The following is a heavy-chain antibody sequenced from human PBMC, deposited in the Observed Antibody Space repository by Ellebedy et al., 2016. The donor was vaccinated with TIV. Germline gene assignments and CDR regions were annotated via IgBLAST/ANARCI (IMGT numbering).Heavy chain of an antibody. CDR2: IKAGNGNT. CDR3: TYSTGTAYYYGMEV. CDR1: GYTFTSYA. D-gene: IGHD1-1*01. Sequence: AASVKVSCKASGYTFTSYAMHWVRQAPGQRLEWMGWIKAGNGNTKYSQKFQGRVTITRATSASTAHMELSRLRSEDTAVYYSTYSTGTAYYYGMEVWGQGTTVTVSS. V-gene: IGHV1-3*01. J-gene: IGHJ6*02.